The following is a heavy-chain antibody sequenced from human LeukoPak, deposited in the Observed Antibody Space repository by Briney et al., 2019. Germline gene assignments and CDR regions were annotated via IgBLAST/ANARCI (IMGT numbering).Heavy chain of an antibody. J-gene: IGHJ4*02. CDR3: AKGPLDYIHGTQYDY. CDR1: GYSISSGYY. CDR2: IYHSGST. V-gene: IGHV4-38-2*02. D-gene: IGHD4-11*01. Sequence: PSETLSLTCTVSGYSISSGYYWGWIRQPPGKGLEWIGSIYHSGSTYYNPSLKSRVTISVDTSKNQFSLKLSSVTAADTAVYYCAKGPLDYIHGTQYDYWGQGTLVTVSS.